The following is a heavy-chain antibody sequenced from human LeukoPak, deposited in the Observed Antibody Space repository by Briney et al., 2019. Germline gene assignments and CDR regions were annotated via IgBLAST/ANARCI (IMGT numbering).Heavy chain of an antibody. CDR1: GLSIADYT. J-gene: IGHJ3*02. CDR3: ARVRGYGDYDAFDI. Sequence: GGSLRLSCEASGLSIADYTMHWVRQVPGKGLEWVSLISRNGVATKYADSVRGRFTISRDNAKNSLYLQMNSLRAEDTAVYYCARVRGYGDYDAFDIWGQGTMVTVSS. D-gene: IGHD5-18*01. V-gene: IGHV3-43*01. CDR2: ISRNGVAT.